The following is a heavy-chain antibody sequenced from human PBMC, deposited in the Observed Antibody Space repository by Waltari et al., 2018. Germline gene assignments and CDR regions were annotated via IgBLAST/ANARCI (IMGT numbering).Heavy chain of an antibody. CDR2: IIPIFGTA. D-gene: IGHD3-3*01. CDR1: GGTFSSYA. Sequence: QVQLVQSGAEVKKPGSSVKVSCKASGGTFSSYAISWVRQAPGPGLEWMGRIIPIFGTANYAQKFQGRVTITADKSTSTAYMELSSLRSEDTAVYYCARAMSVGTIFGVVNPDAFDIWGQGTMVTVSS. CDR3: ARAMSVGTIFGVVNPDAFDI. J-gene: IGHJ3*02. V-gene: IGHV1-69*08.